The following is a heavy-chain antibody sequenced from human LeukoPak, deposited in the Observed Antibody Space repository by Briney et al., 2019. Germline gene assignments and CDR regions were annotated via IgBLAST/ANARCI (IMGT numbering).Heavy chain of an antibody. J-gene: IGHJ4*02. Sequence: GGSLRLSCAASGFTFSSYGMHWVRQAPGKGLEWVAVISYDGSNKYYADSVKGRFTISRDNSKNTLYLQTNSLRAEDTAVYYCAKWTERSYSGLDYWGQGTLVTVSS. CDR2: ISYDGSNK. CDR3: AKWTERSYSGLDY. D-gene: IGHD1-26*01. V-gene: IGHV3-30*18. CDR1: GFTFSSYG.